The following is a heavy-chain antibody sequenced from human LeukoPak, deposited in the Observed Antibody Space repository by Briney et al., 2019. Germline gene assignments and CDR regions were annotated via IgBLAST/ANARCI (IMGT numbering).Heavy chain of an antibody. J-gene: IGHJ5*02. CDR2: IYTSGST. V-gene: IGHV4-4*07. Sequence: PSETLSLTRTVSGVSISSYYWSWIRQPAGKGLEWIGRIYTSGSTNYNPSLKSRVTMSVDTSKNQFSLKLSSVTAADTAVYYCARDTVRYLRWFDPWGQGTLVTVSS. CDR3: ARDTVRYLRWFDP. D-gene: IGHD3-9*01. CDR1: GVSISSYY.